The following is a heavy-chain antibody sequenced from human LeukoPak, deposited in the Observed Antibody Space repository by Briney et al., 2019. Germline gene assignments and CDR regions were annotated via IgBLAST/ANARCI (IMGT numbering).Heavy chain of an antibody. J-gene: IGHJ4*02. CDR1: GGSFSGYY. D-gene: IGHD3-9*01. CDR3: ASSPERPQKRLRYFDY. V-gene: IGHV4-34*01. CDR2: INHSGST. Sequence: SETLSLTCAVYGGSFSGYYWSWIRQPPGKGLEWIGEINHSGSTNYNPSLKSRVTISVDTPKNQFSLKLSSVTAADTAVYYCASSPERPQKRLRYFDYWGQGTLVTVSS.